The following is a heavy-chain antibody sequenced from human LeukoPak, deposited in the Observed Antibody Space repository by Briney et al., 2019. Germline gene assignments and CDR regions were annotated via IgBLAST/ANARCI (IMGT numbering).Heavy chain of an antibody. CDR3: VKAGSGYCQEYFQH. Sequence: GGSLRLSCAASGFTFSSYAMSWVRQAPGKGLEWVSAISGSGGSTYYADSVKGRFTISRDNSKNTLYLQMNSLRAEDTAVYYCVKAGSGYCQEYFQHWGQGTLVTVSS. CDR1: GFTFSSYA. V-gene: IGHV3-23*01. CDR2: ISGSGGST. J-gene: IGHJ1*01. D-gene: IGHD3-22*01.